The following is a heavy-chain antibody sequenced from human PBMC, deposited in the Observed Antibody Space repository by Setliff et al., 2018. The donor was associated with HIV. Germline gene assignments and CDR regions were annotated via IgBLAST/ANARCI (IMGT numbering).Heavy chain of an antibody. J-gene: IGHJ6*03. V-gene: IGHV3-7*03. CDR2: IRQDGGEK. CDR1: GFTFTTFW. Sequence: PGGSLRLSCAASGFTFTTFWMSWVRQAPGKGLEWVANIRQDGGEKYYVDSVKGRFTISRDNAKNSLYLQINSLRVEDTALYYCAKDTLPASARGSSMDVWGKGTTVTVSS. CDR3: AKDTLPASARGSSMDV.